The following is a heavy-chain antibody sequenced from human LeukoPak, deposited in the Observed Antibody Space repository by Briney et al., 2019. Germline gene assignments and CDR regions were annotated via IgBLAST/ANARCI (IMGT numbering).Heavy chain of an antibody. CDR3: ASNWNRITYYYYYMDV. V-gene: IGHV4-4*09. D-gene: IGHD1-20*01. CDR1: GGSISSYY. CDR2: IYTSGST. J-gene: IGHJ6*03. Sequence: SETLSLTCTVSGGSISSYYWSWIRQPPGKGLEWIGYIYTSGSTSYNPSLKSRVTISVDTSKNQFSLKLSSVTAADTAVYYCASNWNRITYYYYYMDVWGKGTTVTVSS.